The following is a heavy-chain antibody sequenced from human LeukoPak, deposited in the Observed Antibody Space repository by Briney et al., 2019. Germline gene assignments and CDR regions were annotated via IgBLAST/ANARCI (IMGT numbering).Heavy chain of an antibody. J-gene: IGHJ6*02. V-gene: IGHV3-23*01. CDR2: ISGNGGST. CDR3: AKERASSSWKGMDV. Sequence: PGGSRRLSCAASGFTFTSYAMSWVRQAPGKGLEWVSAISGNGGSTCYADSVKGRFTIARDNSKNTLYLQMNSLRGEDTAVYYCAKERASSSWKGMDVWGQGTTVTVSS. CDR1: GFTFTSYA. D-gene: IGHD6-13*01.